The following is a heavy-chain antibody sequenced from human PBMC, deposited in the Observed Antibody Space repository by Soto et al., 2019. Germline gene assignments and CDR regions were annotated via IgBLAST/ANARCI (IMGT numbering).Heavy chain of an antibody. CDR1: GFTFDTYV. J-gene: IGHJ4*02. D-gene: IGHD3-16*01. V-gene: IGHV3-33*01. Sequence: GESLKISCAASGFTFDTYVMHWVRQAPGKGLEWVALMWFDGSKKYYGDSVRGRFTISRDNSKNTLYLQMNSLRAEDTAVYYCARGARDFDYWGQGTLVTVS. CDR2: MWFDGSKK. CDR3: ARGARDFDY.